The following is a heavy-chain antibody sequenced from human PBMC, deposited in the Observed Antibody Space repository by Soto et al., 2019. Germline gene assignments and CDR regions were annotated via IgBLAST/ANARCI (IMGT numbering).Heavy chain of an antibody. CDR1: GGTFSSYT. J-gene: IGHJ4*02. CDR2: IIPILGIA. D-gene: IGHD4-17*01. CDR3: ARVSNYGDYPD. Sequence: SVKVSCKASGGTFSSYTISWVRQAPGQGLEWMGRIIPILGIANYAQKFQGRVTITADKSTSTAYMELSSLRSEDTAVYYCARVSNYGDYPDWGQGTLVTVSS. V-gene: IGHV1-69*02.